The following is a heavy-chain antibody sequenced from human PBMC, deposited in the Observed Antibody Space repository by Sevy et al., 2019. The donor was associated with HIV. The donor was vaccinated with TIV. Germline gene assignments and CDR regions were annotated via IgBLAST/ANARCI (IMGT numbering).Heavy chain of an antibody. CDR1: GFTFNNYA. CDR2: VSAGGDNT. V-gene: IGHV3-23*01. Sequence: GGSLRLSCAASGFTFNNYAMSWVRQAPGRGLEWVSGVSAGGDNTYYAESVKGRFTISRDNSGNTLYLQMDSLRAEDTAVYYCAKVERGYSYGFLDYWGQGTLVTVSS. J-gene: IGHJ4*02. D-gene: IGHD5-18*01. CDR3: AKVERGYSYGFLDY.